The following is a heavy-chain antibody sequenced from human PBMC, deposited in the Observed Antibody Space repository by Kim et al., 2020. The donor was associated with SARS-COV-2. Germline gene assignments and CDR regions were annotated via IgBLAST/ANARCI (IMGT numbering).Heavy chain of an antibody. Sequence: GGSLRLSCAASGFTFSSYSMNWVRQAPGKGLEWVSYISSSSSTIYYADSVKGRFTISRDNAKNSLYLQMNSLRDEDTAVYYCARGQLVGATAVYLYYYYGMDVWGQGTTVTASS. J-gene: IGHJ6*02. V-gene: IGHV3-48*02. D-gene: IGHD1-26*01. CDR1: GFTFSSYS. CDR3: ARGQLVGATAVYLYYYYGMDV. CDR2: ISSSSSTI.